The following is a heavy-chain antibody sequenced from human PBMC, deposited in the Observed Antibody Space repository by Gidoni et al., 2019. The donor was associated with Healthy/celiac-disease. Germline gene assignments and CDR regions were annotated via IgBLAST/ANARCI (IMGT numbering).Heavy chain of an antibody. Sequence: EVQLVESGGGLVQPGGSLRLSCAASGFTVSSNYMSWVRQAPGKGLEGVSVIYSGGSTYYADSVKGRFTISRDNSKNTLYLQMNSLRAEDTAVYYCARSTGGYDILTGYYTMGYFDLWGRGTLVTVSS. CDR2: IYSGGST. J-gene: IGHJ2*01. CDR1: GFTVSSNY. V-gene: IGHV3-66*02. D-gene: IGHD3-9*01. CDR3: ARSTGGYDILTGYYTMGYFDL.